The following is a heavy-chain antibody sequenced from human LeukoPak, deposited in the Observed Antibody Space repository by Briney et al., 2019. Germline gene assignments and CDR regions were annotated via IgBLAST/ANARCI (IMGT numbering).Heavy chain of an antibody. V-gene: IGHV3-43*02. J-gene: IGHJ5*02. D-gene: IGHD3-10*01. CDR3: AKGVGFPRSRYNYFDP. CDR2: ITGDGGNT. Sequence: PGGSLRLSCAASGFIFDDYAMHWVRQAPGKGLEWVSLITGDGGNTYYADSVKGRFTVSRDNGKNSLYLQMNSLRTEDTALYYCAKGVGFPRSRYNYFDPWGQGTLVTVSS. CDR1: GFIFDDYA.